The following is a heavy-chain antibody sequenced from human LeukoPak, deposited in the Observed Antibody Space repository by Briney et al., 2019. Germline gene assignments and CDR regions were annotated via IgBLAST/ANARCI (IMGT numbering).Heavy chain of an antibody. CDR3: ARGGQWLVP. D-gene: IGHD6-19*01. V-gene: IGHV4-61*08. J-gene: IGHJ4*02. CDR2: INHSGST. CDR1: GGSVSSGGYY. Sequence: SQTLSLTCTVSGGSVSSGGYYWSWIRQPPGKGLEWIGEINHSGSTNYNPSLKSRVTISVDTSKNQFSLKLSSVTAADTAVYYCARGGQWLVPWGQGTLVTVSS.